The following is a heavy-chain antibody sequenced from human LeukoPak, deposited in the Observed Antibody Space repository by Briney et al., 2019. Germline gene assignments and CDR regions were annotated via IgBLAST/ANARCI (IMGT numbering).Heavy chain of an antibody. J-gene: IGHJ5*02. CDR2: FDPEDGET. V-gene: IGHV1-24*01. Sequence: ASVKVSCKVSGYTLTELSMHWVRQAPGKGLEWMGGFDPEDGETIYAQKFQGRVTMTEDTSTDTAYMELSSLRSEGTAVYYCATTPRGSNWFDPWGQGTLVTVSS. CDR1: GYTLTELS. D-gene: IGHD3-10*01. CDR3: ATTPRGSNWFDP.